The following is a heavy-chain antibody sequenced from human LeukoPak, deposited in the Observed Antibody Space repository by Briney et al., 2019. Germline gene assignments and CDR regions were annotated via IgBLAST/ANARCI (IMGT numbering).Heavy chain of an antibody. CDR2: ISSGGSTT. D-gene: IGHD1-26*01. CDR3: ARDHMGYDY. Sequence: PGGSLRLSCAASGFTFGNSWVHWVRQAPGKGLEWVSYISSGGSTTYYAGSVKGRFTVSRDNAKNSLYLQMNSLRAEDTAVYYCARDHMGYDYWGQGTLVTVSS. V-gene: IGHV3-48*04. J-gene: IGHJ4*02. CDR1: GFTFGNSW.